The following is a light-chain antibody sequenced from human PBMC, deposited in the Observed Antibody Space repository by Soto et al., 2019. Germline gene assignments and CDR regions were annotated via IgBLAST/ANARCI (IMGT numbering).Light chain of an antibody. V-gene: IGLV2-23*01. J-gene: IGLJ3*02. CDR3: SSYAGSSTWV. CDR1: SSDVGNYNL. CDR2: EGS. Sequence: QSALTQPASVSGSPGQSITISCTGTSSDVGNYNLVSWYQQHPGKAPKLMIYEGSKRPSGVSDRFSGSKSGNTASLTISGLQAEDEADYYCSSYAGSSTWVFGGGTKLTVL.